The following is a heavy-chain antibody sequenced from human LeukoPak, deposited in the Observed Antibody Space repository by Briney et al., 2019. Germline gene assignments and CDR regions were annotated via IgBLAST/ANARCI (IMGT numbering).Heavy chain of an antibody. CDR1: GGSISSYY. CDR2: IYCSGST. J-gene: IGHJ6*02. V-gene: IGHV4-59*08. Sequence: SETLSLTCTVSGGSISSYYWSWIRQPPGKGLEWIGYIYCSGSTNYNPSLKSRVTISVDTSKNQFSLKLSSVTAADTAVYYCARHTAAAGLYYYYGMDVWGQGTTVTVSS. CDR3: ARHTAAAGLYYYYGMDV. D-gene: IGHD6-13*01.